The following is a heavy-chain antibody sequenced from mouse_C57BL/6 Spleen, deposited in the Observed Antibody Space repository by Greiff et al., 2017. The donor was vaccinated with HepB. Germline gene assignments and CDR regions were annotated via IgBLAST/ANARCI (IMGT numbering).Heavy chain of an antibody. CDR2: ISDGGSYT. V-gene: IGHV5-4*01. J-gene: IGHJ4*01. CDR1: GFTFSSYA. Sequence: EVQLVESGGGLVKPGGSLKLSCAVSGFTFSSYAMSWVRQTPEKRLEWVATISDGGSYTYYPDNVKGRFTISRDNAKNNLYLQMSHLKSEDTAMYYCARDGDYYAMDYWGQGTSVTVSS. D-gene: IGHD1-1*02. CDR3: ARDGDYYAMDY.